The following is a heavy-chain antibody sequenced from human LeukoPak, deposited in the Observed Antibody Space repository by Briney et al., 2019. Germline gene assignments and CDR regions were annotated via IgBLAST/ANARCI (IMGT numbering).Heavy chain of an antibody. J-gene: IGHJ4*02. Sequence: ASVKVSCKASGYTFSGYYMHWVRQAPGQGLEWMGWINPNSGGTKYVQKFQGRVTMTRDTSISTAYMELSRLRSDDTAVYYCASGCLASYFAHGGRGTVVTVSS. CDR1: GYTFSGYY. CDR2: INPNSGGT. D-gene: IGHD3-16*01. CDR3: ASGCLASYFAH. V-gene: IGHV1-2*02.